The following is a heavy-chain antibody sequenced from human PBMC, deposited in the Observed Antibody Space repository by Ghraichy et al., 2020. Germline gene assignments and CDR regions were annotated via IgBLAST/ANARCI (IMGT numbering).Heavy chain of an antibody. CDR1: GFSLSTSGMC. V-gene: IGHV2-70*11. CDR3: ARTYDGRDAHPDAYYFDY. D-gene: IGHD5-12*01. CDR2: IDWDDDK. Sequence: SGPTLVKPTQTLTLTCTFSGFSLSTSGMCVSWIRQPPGKALEWLARIDWDDDKYYSTSLKTRLTISKDTSKNQVVLTMTNMDPVDTATYYCARTYDGRDAHPDAYYFDYWGQGTLVTVSS. J-gene: IGHJ4*02.